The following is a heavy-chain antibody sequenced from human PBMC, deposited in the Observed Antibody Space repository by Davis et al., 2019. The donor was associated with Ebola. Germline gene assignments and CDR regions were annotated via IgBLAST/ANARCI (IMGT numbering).Heavy chain of an antibody. CDR2: IWYDGSNK. CDR1: GFTFSSYG. Sequence: GESLKISCAASGFTFSSYGMHWVRQAPGKGLEWVAVIWYDGSNKYYADSVKGRFTISRDNSKNTLYLQMNSLRREDSAMYYCAKETTATTDFDYWGQGTLVTVSS. V-gene: IGHV3-30*02. CDR3: AKETTATTDFDY. D-gene: IGHD4-17*01. J-gene: IGHJ4*02.